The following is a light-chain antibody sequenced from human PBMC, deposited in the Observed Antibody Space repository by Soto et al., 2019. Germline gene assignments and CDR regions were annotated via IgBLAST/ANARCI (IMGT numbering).Light chain of an antibody. V-gene: IGLV2-8*01. CDR1: SSDVGGYNY. CDR3: SSYAGSKV. J-gene: IGLJ2*01. Sequence: QSALTQPPSASGSPGQSVTISCTGTSSDVGGYNYVSWYQRHPGKAPKLMIYEVSKRPSGVPDRFSGSKSGNTASLTVSGLQAEDEADYYCSSYAGSKVFGGGTKVTVL. CDR2: EVS.